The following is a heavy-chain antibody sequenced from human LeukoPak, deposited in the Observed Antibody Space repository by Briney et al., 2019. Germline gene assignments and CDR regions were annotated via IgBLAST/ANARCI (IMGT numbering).Heavy chain of an antibody. J-gene: IGHJ5*02. V-gene: IGHV4-59*01. CDR2: ISYSGST. CDR3: AKMAYSGHDKGLGYNWFDP. D-gene: IGHD1-26*01. CDR1: GGSFSGYY. Sequence: SETLSLTCAVYGGSFSGYYGSWIRQPPGKGLEWIGDISYSGSTNYNRSVKSRVTISVDTSKNQFSLKLTSVTAADTAVYYCAKMAYSGHDKGLGYNWFDPWGQGTLVTVSS.